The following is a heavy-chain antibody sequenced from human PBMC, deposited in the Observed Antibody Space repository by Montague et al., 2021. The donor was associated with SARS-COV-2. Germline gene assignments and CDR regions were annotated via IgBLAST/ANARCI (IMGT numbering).Heavy chain of an antibody. Sequence: SLRLSCAASGFTFSNYDMNWVRQAPGKGPEWTSYISTSAYTTSYAGSVKGRFTISRDNSKNSLYLQMNSLRVEDTAVYYCTRDYRSIVGDGLDIWGQGTKVTVSS. CDR1: GFTFSNYD. CDR2: ISTSAYTT. D-gene: IGHD3-16*02. J-gene: IGHJ3*02. V-gene: IGHV3-48*03. CDR3: TRDYRSIVGDGLDI.